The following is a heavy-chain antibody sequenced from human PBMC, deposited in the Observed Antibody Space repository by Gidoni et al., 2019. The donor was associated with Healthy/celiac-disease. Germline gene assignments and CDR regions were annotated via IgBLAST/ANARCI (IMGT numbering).Heavy chain of an antibody. V-gene: IGHV3-74*01. CDR1: GVPFSRYW. CDR3: ARVSYYDSSGYYGGYFDY. Sequence: EVQLVESGGDLVQPGGSLRLSCAASGVPFSRYWRHWVRQAPGKGLVWVSRVNSDGSTTTYADSVKGRFTISRDNAKSTLYLQMNSLRAEDTAVYYCARVSYYDSSGYYGGYFDYWGQGTLVTVSS. CDR2: VNSDGSTT. D-gene: IGHD3-22*01. J-gene: IGHJ4*02.